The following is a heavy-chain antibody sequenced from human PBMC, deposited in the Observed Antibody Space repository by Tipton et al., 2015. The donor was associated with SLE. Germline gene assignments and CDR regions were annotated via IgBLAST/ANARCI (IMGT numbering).Heavy chain of an antibody. D-gene: IGHD3-9*01. V-gene: IGHV3-53*05. CDR2: IYGGGTI. CDR1: GFTVSYNY. J-gene: IGHJ4*01. Sequence: SLRLSCAASGFTVSYNYMNWVRQAPGKGLDWVSGIYGGGTIYYADSVKGRFTISRDDSKNTVSLQMNSLRGDDTAVYYCARSIDWAQLPYYCDSWGLGTRVTVSS. CDR3: ARSIDWAQLPYYCDS.